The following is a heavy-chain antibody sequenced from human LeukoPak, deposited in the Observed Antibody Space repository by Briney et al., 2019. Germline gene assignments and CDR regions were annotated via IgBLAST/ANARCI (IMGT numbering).Heavy chain of an antibody. D-gene: IGHD1-26*01. CDR2: IYYSGST. J-gene: IGHJ4*02. CDR1: GGSISSSSYY. Sequence: PSETLSLTCTVSGGSISSSSYYWGWIRQPPGKGLEWIGSIYYSGSTYYNPSLKSRVTISVDASKNQFSLKLSSVTAADTAVYYCARDTPGWRGSYYFDYWGQGTLVTVSS. CDR3: ARDTPGWRGSYYFDY. V-gene: IGHV4-39*02.